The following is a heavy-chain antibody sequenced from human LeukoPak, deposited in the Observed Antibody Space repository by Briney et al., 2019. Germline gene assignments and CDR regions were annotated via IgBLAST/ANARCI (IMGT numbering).Heavy chain of an antibody. CDR1: GFTFSTYN. CDR2: ISSSSGTI. CDR3: ARRLTASGKHYFDY. V-gene: IGHV3-48*01. D-gene: IGHD6-13*01. Sequence: GGSLRLSCATSGFTFSTYNRNWVRQAPGKGLEWVSYISSSSGTIYYADSVQGRFTISRDNAKNSLYLQMNSLRAEDTAVYYCARRLTASGKHYFDYWGQGTLVTVSS. J-gene: IGHJ4*02.